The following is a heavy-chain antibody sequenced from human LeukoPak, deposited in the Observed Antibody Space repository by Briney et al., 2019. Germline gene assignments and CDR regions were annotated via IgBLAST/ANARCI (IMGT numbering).Heavy chain of an antibody. CDR2: IYTSGST. D-gene: IGHD6-13*01. V-gene: IGHV4-61*02. Sequence: PSETPSLTCTVSGGSISSGSYYWSWIRQPAGKGLEWIGRIYTSGSTNYNPSLKSRVTISVDTSKNQFSLKLSSVTAADTAVYYCARCIAAAGKYYYYYMDVWGKGTTVTVSS. CDR3: ARCIAAAGKYYYYYMDV. J-gene: IGHJ6*03. CDR1: GGSISSGSYY.